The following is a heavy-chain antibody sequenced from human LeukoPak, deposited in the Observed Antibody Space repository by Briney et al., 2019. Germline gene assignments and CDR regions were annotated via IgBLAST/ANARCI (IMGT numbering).Heavy chain of an antibody. V-gene: IGHV3-23*01. CDR1: GFTFSSYA. Sequence: GGSLRLSCAASGFTFSSYAMSWVRQAPGKGLEWVSAISGSGGSTYYADSVKGRFTISRDNSKNTLYLQMNGLRAEDTAVYYCAKDPDSGYDLSYFDYWGQGTLVTVSS. D-gene: IGHD5-12*01. CDR3: AKDPDSGYDLSYFDY. CDR2: ISGSGGST. J-gene: IGHJ4*02.